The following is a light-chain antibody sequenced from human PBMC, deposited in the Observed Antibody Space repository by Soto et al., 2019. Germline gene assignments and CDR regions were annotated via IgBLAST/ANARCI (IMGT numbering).Light chain of an antibody. V-gene: IGKV3-20*01. CDR2: GAS. Sequence: EIVLTQSPGTLSLSPGERVTLSCRASQSVSSNYLVWYQQKPGQAPRLLIYGASSRATGIPDRFSGSGSGTDFTLTISRLEPEDFAVYYCQQYSSSPPYTFGQGTKLEI. CDR1: QSVSSNY. CDR3: QQYSSSPPYT. J-gene: IGKJ2*01.